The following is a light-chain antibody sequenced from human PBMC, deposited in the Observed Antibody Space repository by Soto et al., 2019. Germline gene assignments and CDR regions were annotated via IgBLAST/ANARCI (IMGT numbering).Light chain of an antibody. J-gene: IGLJ1*01. CDR1: SSDVGGYNS. CDR2: EVS. V-gene: IGLV2-14*01. CDR3: SSYTSSSTRDV. Sequence: QSVLTQPASVSGSPGQSITISCTGTSSDVGGYNSVSWYQQHPGKAPKLMIYEVSNRPSGVSNRFSGSKSGNTASLTISGLQAEDEADYYCSSYTSSSTRDVFGTGTKLTVL.